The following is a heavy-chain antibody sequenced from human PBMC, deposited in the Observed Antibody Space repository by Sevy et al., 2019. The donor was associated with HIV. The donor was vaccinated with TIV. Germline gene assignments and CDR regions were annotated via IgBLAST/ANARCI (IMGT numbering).Heavy chain of an antibody. CDR3: AREWGNNYDFWSGYYYRYYYYGMDV. J-gene: IGHJ6*02. Sequence: ASVKVSCKASGYTFTSYGISWVRQAPGQGLEWMGWISAYNGNTNYAQKLQGRVTMTTDTSTSTAYMELGSLRSDDTAVYYCAREWGNNYDFWSGYYYRYYYYGMDVWGQGTTVTVSS. CDR2: ISAYNGNT. CDR1: GYTFTSYG. V-gene: IGHV1-18*01. D-gene: IGHD3-3*01.